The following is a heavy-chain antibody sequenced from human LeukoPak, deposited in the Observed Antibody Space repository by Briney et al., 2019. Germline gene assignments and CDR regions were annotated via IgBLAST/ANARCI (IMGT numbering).Heavy chain of an antibody. J-gene: IGHJ4*02. CDR2: IKEDGREK. Sequence: GGFLRLSRATSGFTFSSSWMSWVRQAPGKGLECVANIKEDGREKYYVDSVKGRFTISRDNAKNSLYLQMSSLRAEDTAVYYCARGGRPDYWGQGTLVTVSS. CDR3: ARGGRPDY. CDR1: GFTFSSSW. D-gene: IGHD3-10*01. V-gene: IGHV3-7*01.